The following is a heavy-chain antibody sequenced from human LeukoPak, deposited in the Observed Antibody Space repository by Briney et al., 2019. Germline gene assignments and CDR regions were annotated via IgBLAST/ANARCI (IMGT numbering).Heavy chain of an antibody. CDR1: GGSISSYY. CDR3: ARHAYYYDSSGYLPYCFDY. J-gene: IGHJ4*02. CDR2: IYSSGST. D-gene: IGHD3-22*01. Sequence: SETLSLTCTVSGGSISSYYWSWIRQPPGKGLEWIGYIYSSGSTNYNPSLKSRVTISVDTSKNQFSLKLNSVTAADTAVYYCARHAYYYDSSGYLPYCFDYWGQGTLVTVSS. V-gene: IGHV4-59*08.